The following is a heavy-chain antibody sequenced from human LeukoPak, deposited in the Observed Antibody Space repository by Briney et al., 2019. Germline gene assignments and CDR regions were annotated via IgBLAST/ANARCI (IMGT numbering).Heavy chain of an antibody. CDR2: IHRSGSP. Sequence: SETLSLTCTVSLDSTTSNFWSWVRQPPGKGLEWIGEIHRSGSPNYNPSLQSRVTISIDRSRNQIALELSSVTAADTAVYYCARFGYVETTVVTPINYYFAMDVWGQGTTVTVSS. J-gene: IGHJ6*02. CDR1: LDSTTSNF. CDR3: ARFGYVETTVVTPINYYFAMDV. V-gene: IGHV4-4*02. D-gene: IGHD4-23*01.